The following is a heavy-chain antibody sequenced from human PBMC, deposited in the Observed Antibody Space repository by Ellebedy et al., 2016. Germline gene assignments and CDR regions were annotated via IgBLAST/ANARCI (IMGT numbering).Heavy chain of an antibody. J-gene: IGHJ3*02. CDR2: MYYSGST. D-gene: IGHD3-9*01. V-gene: IGHV4-39*07. CDR1: GGSTASTHDW. CDR3: ARDSSDVLRYFDWLLSGAFDI. Sequence: SETLSLTCTVFGGSTASTHDWWGWIRQPPGKGLEFIGSMYYSGSTYYNPSLKSRVTISIDTSKNQISLKLSSVTAADTAVYYCARDSSDVLRYFDWLLSGAFDIWGQGTMVTVSS.